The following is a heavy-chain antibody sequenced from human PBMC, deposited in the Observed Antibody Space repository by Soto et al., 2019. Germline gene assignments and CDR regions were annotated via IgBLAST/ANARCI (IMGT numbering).Heavy chain of an antibody. Sequence: QVQLVESGGGLVKPGGSLRLSCAASGFTFSDYYMSWIRQAPGKGLEWVSYISSSSSYTNYADSVKGRFTISRDNAKNSLYLQMNSLRAEDTAVYYCARVVAVAGTRSNWFDPWGQGTLVTVSS. V-gene: IGHV3-11*05. J-gene: IGHJ5*02. D-gene: IGHD6-19*01. CDR2: ISSSSSYT. CDR1: GFTFSDYY. CDR3: ARVVAVAGTRSNWFDP.